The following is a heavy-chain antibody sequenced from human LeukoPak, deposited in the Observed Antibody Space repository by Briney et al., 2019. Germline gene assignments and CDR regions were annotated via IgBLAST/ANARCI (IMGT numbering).Heavy chain of an antibody. D-gene: IGHD6-19*01. CDR3: ARSGSITVSGSLPY. V-gene: IGHV4-59*01. Sequence: PSETLSLTCTVSGGSISSYYWSWIRQPPGKGLEWSGYIHYSGSTNYNPSLKSRVTISIDASKNQFSLKLTSVTAADTAVYYCARSGSITVSGSLPYWGQGTLVTVSS. J-gene: IGHJ4*02. CDR1: GGSISSYY. CDR2: IHYSGST.